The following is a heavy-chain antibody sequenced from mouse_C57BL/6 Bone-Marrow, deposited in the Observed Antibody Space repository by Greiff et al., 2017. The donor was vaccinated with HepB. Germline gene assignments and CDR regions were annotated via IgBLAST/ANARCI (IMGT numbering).Heavy chain of an antibody. CDR3: ARFITTVPHGYFDV. CDR1: GYAFSSSW. CDR2: IYPGDGDT. J-gene: IGHJ1*03. Sequence: VMLVESGPELVKPGASVKISCKASGYAFSSSWMNWVKQRPGKGLEWIGRIYPGDGDTNYNGKFKGKATLTADKSSSTAYMQLSSRTSEDSAVYFCARFITTVPHGYFDVWGTGTTVTVSS. D-gene: IGHD1-1*01. V-gene: IGHV1-82*01.